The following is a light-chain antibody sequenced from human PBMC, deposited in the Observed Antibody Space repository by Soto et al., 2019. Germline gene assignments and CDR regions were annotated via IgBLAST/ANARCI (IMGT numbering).Light chain of an antibody. V-gene: IGLV1-51*01. CDR1: PSNIGNNF. Sequence: QLVLTQPPSVSATPGQKVTISCSGGPSNIGNNFVSWYQRLPGTAPRVIIYDNYERPSGIPDRFSGSKSGTSATLDITGLQTGDEADYYCATWDNLLSAGLFGGGTKLTVL. J-gene: IGLJ2*01. CDR3: ATWDNLLSAGL. CDR2: DNY.